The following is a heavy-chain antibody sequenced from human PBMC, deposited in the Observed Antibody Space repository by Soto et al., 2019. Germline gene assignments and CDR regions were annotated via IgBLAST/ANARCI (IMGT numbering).Heavy chain of an antibody. CDR1: GFTFSSYA. D-gene: IGHD6-6*01. CDR3: ARDTIPAGKAARRWGYYFDY. Sequence: QVQLVESGGGVVQPGRSLRLSYAASGFTFSSYAMHWVRQAPGKGLEWVAVISYDGSNKYYADSVKGRFTISRDNSKNTLYLQMNSLRAEDTAVYYCARDTIPAGKAARRWGYYFDYWGQGTLVTVSS. CDR2: ISYDGSNK. V-gene: IGHV3-30-3*01. J-gene: IGHJ4*02.